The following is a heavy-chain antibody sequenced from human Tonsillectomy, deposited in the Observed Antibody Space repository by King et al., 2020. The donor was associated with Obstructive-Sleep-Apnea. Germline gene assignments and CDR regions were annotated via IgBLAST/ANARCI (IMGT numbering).Heavy chain of an antibody. J-gene: IGHJ4*02. D-gene: IGHD3-9*01. CDR2: ISYDGSNK. V-gene: IGHV3-30*18. CDR1: GFTFSSYG. Sequence: VQLVESGGGVVQPGRSLRLSCAASGFTFSSYGMHWVRQAPGKGLEWVAVISYDGSNKYYADSVKGRFTISRDNSKNTLYLQMNSLRAEDTAVYYCANPSYDILTGYYYWGQGTLVTVSS. CDR3: ANPSYDILTGYYY.